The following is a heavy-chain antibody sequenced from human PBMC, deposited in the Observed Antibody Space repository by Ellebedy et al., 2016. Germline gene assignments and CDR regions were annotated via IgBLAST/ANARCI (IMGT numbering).Heavy chain of an antibody. V-gene: IGHV3-21*01. CDR1: GFTFSSYR. CDR2: ISSSSSYI. J-gene: IGHJ4*02. Sequence: GGSLRLSCAASGFTFSSYRMNWVRQAPGKGLEWVSSISSSSSYIYYADSVKGRFTISRDNAKNSLYLQMNSLRAEDTAVYYCAKELIVWSGYNYFDDWGQGTLVTVSS. D-gene: IGHD3-3*01. CDR3: AKELIVWSGYNYFDD.